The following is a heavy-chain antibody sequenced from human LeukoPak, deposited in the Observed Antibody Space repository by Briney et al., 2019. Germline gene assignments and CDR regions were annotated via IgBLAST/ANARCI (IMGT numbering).Heavy chain of an antibody. CDR1: GGSISSSSYY. V-gene: IGHV4-39*01. D-gene: IGHD3-16*01. Sequence: SETLSLTCTVSGGSISSSSYYWGWIRQPPGKGLEWNGSIYYSGSTYYNPSLKSRVTISVDTSKNQFSLKLSSVTAADTAVYYCARQSSLRSPLVPWGKGTTVTVSS. CDR3: ARQSSLRSPLVP. CDR2: IYYSGST. J-gene: IGHJ6*04.